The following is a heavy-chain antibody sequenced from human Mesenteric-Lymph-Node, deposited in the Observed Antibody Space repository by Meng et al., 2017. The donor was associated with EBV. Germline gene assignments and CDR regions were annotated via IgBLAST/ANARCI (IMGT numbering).Heavy chain of an antibody. CDR2: ISAYNGNT. Sequence: QVWRVQFGAEVKKPGASVKVSCKASGYTFTSYGISWVRQAPGQGLEWMGWISAYNGNTNYAQKLQGRVTMTTDTSTSTAYMELRSLRSDDTAVYYCARDKERYCSSTSCYPGWRYWGQGTLVTVSS. J-gene: IGHJ4*02. CDR3: ARDKERYCSSTSCYPGWRY. D-gene: IGHD2-2*01. CDR1: GYTFTSYG. V-gene: IGHV1-18*01.